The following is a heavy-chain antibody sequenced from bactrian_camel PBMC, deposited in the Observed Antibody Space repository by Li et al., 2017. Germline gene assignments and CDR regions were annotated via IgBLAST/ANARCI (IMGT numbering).Heavy chain of an antibody. CDR1: RYMYDNGC. V-gene: IGHV3S53*01. CDR2: IDSVGFT. Sequence: HVQLVESGGGSVQAGGSLRLSCAASRYMYDNGCMGWFRQAPGKERERVATIDSVGFTTYGDAVRGRFTISQDNAKNMVYLQVNSLKAEDTAMYYCGADPTNCLSGACCSIDTYNYWGQGTQVTVS. CDR3: GADPTNCLSGACCSIDTYNY. D-gene: IGHD7*01. J-gene: IGHJ4*01.